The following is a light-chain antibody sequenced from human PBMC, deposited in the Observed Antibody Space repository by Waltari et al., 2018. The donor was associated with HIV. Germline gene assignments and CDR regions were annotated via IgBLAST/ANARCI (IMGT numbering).Light chain of an antibody. Sequence: DIQMTQSQSPPSATVGDSVSITCRASQTVTNKVNWYQQKPGKAPQLLIYDASTLQSGVPSRFRGGGSGTDFTLTITSLQPDDFATYFCQQIYSSPLTFGPGTKLDIK. CDR2: DAS. CDR3: QQIYSSPLT. CDR1: QTVTNK. V-gene: IGKV1-39*01. J-gene: IGKJ3*01.